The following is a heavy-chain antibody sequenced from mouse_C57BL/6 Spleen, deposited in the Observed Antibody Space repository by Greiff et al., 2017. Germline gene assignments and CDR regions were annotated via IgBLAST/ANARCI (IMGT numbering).Heavy chain of an antibody. V-gene: IGHV3-6*01. CDR1: GYSITSGYY. D-gene: IGHD2-13*01. Sequence: EVKLMESGPGLVKPSQSLSLTCSVTGYSITSGYYWNWIRQFPGNKLEWMGYISYDGSNNYNPSLKNRISITRDTSKNQFFLKLNSVTTEGTATYYCARGLYYAMDYWGQGTSVTVSS. J-gene: IGHJ4*01. CDR2: ISYDGSN. CDR3: ARGLYYAMDY.